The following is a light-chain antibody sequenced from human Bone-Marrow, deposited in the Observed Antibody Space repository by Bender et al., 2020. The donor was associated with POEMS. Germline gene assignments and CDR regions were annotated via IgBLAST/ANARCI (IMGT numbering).Light chain of an antibody. J-gene: IGLJ3*02. Sequence: QSALTQPASVSGSPGQSTTISCTGTSADVGGSNLVSWYQQHPGKVPKLLIYEDTKRVSGLSNRFSGSKFGNSASLTISGLRAEDEADYYCAAWEDSLNGWVFGGGTKLTVL. CDR3: AAWEDSLNGWV. V-gene: IGLV2-23*01. CDR1: SADVGGSNL. CDR2: EDT.